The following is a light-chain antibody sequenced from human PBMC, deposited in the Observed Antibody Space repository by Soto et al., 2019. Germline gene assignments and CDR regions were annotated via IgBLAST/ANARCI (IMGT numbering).Light chain of an antibody. V-gene: IGKV3-20*01. CDR2: GAS. CDR3: QQYGSSGT. Sequence: EIVLTQSPGTLSLSAGERATLSCRASQSVTGSYLAWYQQKPGQAPRLLIYGASNRATGIPDRFSGSGSGTDFTLTISRLEPEDFAVYYCQQYGSSGTFGQGTKVDIK. J-gene: IGKJ1*01. CDR1: QSVTGSY.